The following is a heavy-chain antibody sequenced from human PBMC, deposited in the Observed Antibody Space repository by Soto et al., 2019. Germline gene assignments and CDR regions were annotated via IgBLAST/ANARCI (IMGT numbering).Heavy chain of an antibody. Sequence: QVQLVEAGGGVVQPGRSLRLSCAASGFTFSSYAMHWVRQAPGKGLEWVAVISYDGSNKYYADSVKGRFTISRDNSKNTLYLQINSLRAEDTAVYYCAREIYSNLIAYWGQGTLVTVSS. V-gene: IGHV3-30-3*01. D-gene: IGHD4-4*01. CDR3: AREIYSNLIAY. CDR1: GFTFSSYA. J-gene: IGHJ4*02. CDR2: ISYDGSNK.